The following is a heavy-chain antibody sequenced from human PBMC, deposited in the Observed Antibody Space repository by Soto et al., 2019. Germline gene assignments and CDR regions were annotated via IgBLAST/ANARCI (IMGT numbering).Heavy chain of an antibody. V-gene: IGHV1-46*03. J-gene: IGHJ4*02. CDR3: ASGPKMVRGVIIPGDY. Sequence: ASVKVSCKASGYTFTSYYMHWVRQAPGQGLEWMGIINPSGGSTSYAQKFQGRVTMTRDTSTSTVYMELSSLRSEDTAVYYCASGPKMVRGVIIPGDYWGQGTLVTVLL. CDR2: INPSGGST. CDR1: GYTFTSYY. D-gene: IGHD3-10*01.